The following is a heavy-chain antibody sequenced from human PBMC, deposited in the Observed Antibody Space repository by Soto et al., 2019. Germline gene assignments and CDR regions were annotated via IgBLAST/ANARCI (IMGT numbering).Heavy chain of an antibody. J-gene: IGHJ4*02. Sequence: PSETLSLTCAVSGGSISSGGYSWSWIRQPPGKGLEWIGYIYHSGSTYYNPSLKSRVTISVDRSKNQFSLKLSSVTAADTAVYYCAREVATMVYFDYWGQGTLVTVSS. CDR2: IYHSGST. V-gene: IGHV4-30-2*01. CDR1: GGSISSGGYS. CDR3: AREVATMVYFDY. D-gene: IGHD5-12*01.